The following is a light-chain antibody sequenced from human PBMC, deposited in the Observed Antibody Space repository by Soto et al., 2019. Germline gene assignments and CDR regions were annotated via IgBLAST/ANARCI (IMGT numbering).Light chain of an antibody. CDR2: KAS. Sequence: DIQMTQYRSTLSASVGDRVTITCRAIHSISSWLARYQQKPGKAPKLLIYKASTLKSGVPSRFSGSGSGTEFTLTISSLHPDDYATYYCQHYNSYSEAFGQGTNVDI. CDR1: HSISSW. V-gene: IGKV1-5*03. J-gene: IGKJ1*01. CDR3: QHYNSYSEA.